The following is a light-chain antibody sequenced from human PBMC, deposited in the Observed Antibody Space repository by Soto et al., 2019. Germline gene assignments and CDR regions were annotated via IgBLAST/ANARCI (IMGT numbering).Light chain of an antibody. Sequence: QSALTQPASVSGSPGPSITISCTGTSGDIGSYNRVSWYQQHPGKAPKLIIYEVTDRPSGVSNRFSGSKSGNTASLTISGLQAEDEAEYYCSSYTNINTGACVFGTGTKVTVL. CDR1: SGDIGSYNR. V-gene: IGLV2-14*01. J-gene: IGLJ1*01. CDR3: SSYTNINTGACV. CDR2: EVT.